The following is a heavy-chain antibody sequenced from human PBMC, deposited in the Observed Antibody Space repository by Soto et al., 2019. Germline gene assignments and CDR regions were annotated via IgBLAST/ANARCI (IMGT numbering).Heavy chain of an antibody. CDR1: GYTFTNSY. J-gene: IGHJ4*02. Sequence: QVQLVQSGAEVKKPGASVKVSCKASGYTFTNSYIHWVRQAPGQGLEWMALLNPNGGSTNYAQNLQGRVTVTRDTSKSTVYMELTSLTSEDTAVYYCARNLAAGDYWGQGTLVPVSS. D-gene: IGHD6-13*01. CDR3: ARNLAAGDY. CDR2: LNPNGGST. V-gene: IGHV1-46*01.